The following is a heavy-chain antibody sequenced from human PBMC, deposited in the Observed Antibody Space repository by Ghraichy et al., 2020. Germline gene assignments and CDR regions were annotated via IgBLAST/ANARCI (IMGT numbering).Heavy chain of an antibody. CDR2: IHSGVAT. D-gene: IGHD1-20*01. J-gene: IGHJ4*02. V-gene: IGHV3-53*01. CDR1: GFTVSNNY. CDR3: ARGLEYNWNDLGY. Sequence: GSLNISCAASGFTVSNNYMNWVRQAPGKGLEWVSTIHSGVATYYADSVKGRFTISRDNSKNTLYLQMNSLRVEDTAVYYCARGLEYNWNDLGYWGQGTLVTVSS.